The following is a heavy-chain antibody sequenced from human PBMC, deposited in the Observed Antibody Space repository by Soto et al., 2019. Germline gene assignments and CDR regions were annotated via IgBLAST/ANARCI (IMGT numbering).Heavy chain of an antibody. D-gene: IGHD4-4*01. J-gene: IGHJ6*02. CDR3: ARQMTTLTPGFPYYFGLDV. CDR1: GFTFSSYA. Sequence: QVQLVESGGGVVQPGRSLRLSCAASGFTFSSYAMHWVRQAPGKGLEWVAVISYDGSNKYYADSVKGRCTISRDNSKNTLYLQMNSLRAEDTAVYYCARQMTTLTPGFPYYFGLDVWGQGTTVTVSS. CDR2: ISYDGSNK. V-gene: IGHV3-30-3*01.